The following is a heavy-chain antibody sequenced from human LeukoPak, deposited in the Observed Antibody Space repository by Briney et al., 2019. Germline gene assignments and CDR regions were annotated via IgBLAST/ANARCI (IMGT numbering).Heavy chain of an antibody. CDR3: ARGKYSSGWYLVY. J-gene: IGHJ4*02. CDR2: IYSGGST. D-gene: IGHD6-19*01. CDR1: GFTVSSNY. V-gene: IGHV3-53*01. Sequence: GGSLRLSCAASGFTVSSNYMSWVRQAPGKGLEWVSVIYSGGSTYYADSVKGRFTISRDNSKSTLYLQMNSLRAEDTAVYYCARGKYSSGWYLVYWGQGTLVTVSS.